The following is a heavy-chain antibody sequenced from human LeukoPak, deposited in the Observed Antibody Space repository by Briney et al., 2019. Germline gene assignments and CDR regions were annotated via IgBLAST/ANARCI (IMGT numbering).Heavy chain of an antibody. CDR2: IYYSGST. Sequence: SETLSLTCTVSGGSISSYYWSWIRQPPGKGLEWIGYIYYSGSTNYNPSLKSRVTISVDMSKNQFSLKLSSVTAADTAVYYCARGGIAVAVYYYYGMDVWGQGTTVTVSS. CDR3: ARGGIAVAVYYYYGMDV. V-gene: IGHV4-59*01. J-gene: IGHJ6*02. CDR1: GGSISSYY. D-gene: IGHD6-19*01.